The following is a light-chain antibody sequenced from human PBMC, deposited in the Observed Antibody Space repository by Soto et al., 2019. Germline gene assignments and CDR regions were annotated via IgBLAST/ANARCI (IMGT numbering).Light chain of an antibody. CDR2: RNN. J-gene: IGLJ1*01. CDR1: SSNIGSNY. V-gene: IGLV1-47*01. Sequence: QSVLTQPPSASGTPGQRVTISCSGSSSNIGSNYVYWYQQLPVTAPKLLIYRNNQRPSGVPDRFSGSKSGTSASLAISGLRSEDEADYYCVAWDDSLSGGVFGTGTKLTVL. CDR3: VAWDDSLSGGV.